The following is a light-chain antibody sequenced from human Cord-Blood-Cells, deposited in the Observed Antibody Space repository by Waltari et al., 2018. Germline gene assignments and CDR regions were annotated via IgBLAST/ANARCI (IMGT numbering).Light chain of an antibody. V-gene: IGLV2-11*01. CDR2: DVS. CDR3: CSYAGSYTFV. Sequence: QSALTQPRSVSGSPGQSVPISCNGTSSDVGGYNYVYWYQQPPGKAPKLMIYDVSKRPSGVPDRFSGSKSGNTASLTISGLQAEDEADYYCCSYAGSYTFVFGGGTKLTVL. CDR1: SSDVGGYNY. J-gene: IGLJ2*01.